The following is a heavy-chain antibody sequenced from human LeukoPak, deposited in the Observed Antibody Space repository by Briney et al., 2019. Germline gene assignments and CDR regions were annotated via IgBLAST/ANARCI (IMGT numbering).Heavy chain of an antibody. J-gene: IGHJ5*02. CDR3: ARATIPFDAYNWFDP. Sequence: ASVKVSCKASGYTFTGYYMHWVRQAPGQGLEWMGWINPNSGGTNYAQKFQGRVTMTRDTSISTAYMELSRLRSDDTAVYYCARATIPFDAYNWFDPWGQGTLVTVSS. V-gene: IGHV1-2*02. CDR2: INPNSGGT. D-gene: IGHD2-21*01. CDR1: GYTFTGYY.